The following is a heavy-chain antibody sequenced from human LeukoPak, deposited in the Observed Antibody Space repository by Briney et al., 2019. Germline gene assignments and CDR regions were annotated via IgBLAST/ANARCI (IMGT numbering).Heavy chain of an antibody. D-gene: IGHD3-3*01. V-gene: IGHV3-23*01. CDR3: AKDRNAIFGDV. CDR2: VSGSGSST. CDR1: GFTFSTYA. Sequence: PGGFLRLSCAASGFTFSTYAMSWVRQAPGKGLEWVSTVSGSGSSTYYADSVKGRFTISRDNSKNTLYLQMHSLRAEDTAIYYCAKDRNAIFGDVWGQGTTVTVSS. J-gene: IGHJ6*02.